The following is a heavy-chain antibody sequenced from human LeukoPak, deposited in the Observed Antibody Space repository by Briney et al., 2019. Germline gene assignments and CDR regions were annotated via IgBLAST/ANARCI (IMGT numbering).Heavy chain of an antibody. J-gene: IGHJ4*02. CDR3: ARALIEYGSASAWPTLFDR. CDR2: ISKSGST. D-gene: IGHD4-17*01. Sequence: SSETLSLTCTVSGGSINTDYWSWIRQAPGRRLEWIGYISKSGSTKYNASLKSRVTISRDTSKSQFFLKLNSVTAADTAVYYCARALIEYGSASAWPTLFDRWGQGTLVTVSS. CDR1: GGSINTDY. V-gene: IGHV4-59*08.